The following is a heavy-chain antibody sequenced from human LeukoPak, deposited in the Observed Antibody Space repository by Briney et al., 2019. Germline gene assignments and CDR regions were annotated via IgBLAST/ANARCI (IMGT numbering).Heavy chain of an antibody. V-gene: IGHV1-2*02. Sequence: GASVKVSCKASGYIFSDYYMHWVRQAPGQGLEWMGWIKPDSGGTNYEQKFQGRVTMTRDTSISTAYMELSRLRSDDTAVYYCAREVHYDSSGYYYYYYGMDVWGQGTTVTVSS. D-gene: IGHD3-22*01. CDR2: IKPDSGGT. CDR1: GYIFSDYY. CDR3: AREVHYDSSGYYYYYYGMDV. J-gene: IGHJ6*02.